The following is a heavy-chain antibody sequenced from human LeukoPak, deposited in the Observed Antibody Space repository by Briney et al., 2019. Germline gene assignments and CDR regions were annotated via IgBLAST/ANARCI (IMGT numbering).Heavy chain of an antibody. CDR1: GFTFSSYA. Sequence: GGSLRLSCAASGFTFSSYAMHWVRQAPGKGLEWVAVISYDGSNKYYADSVKGRFTISRDNSKNTLYLQMNSLRAEDTAVYYCARSMTTVTDDDYWGQGTLVTVSS. V-gene: IGHV3-30*01. CDR2: ISYDGSNK. J-gene: IGHJ4*02. D-gene: IGHD4-17*01. CDR3: ARSMTTVTDDDY.